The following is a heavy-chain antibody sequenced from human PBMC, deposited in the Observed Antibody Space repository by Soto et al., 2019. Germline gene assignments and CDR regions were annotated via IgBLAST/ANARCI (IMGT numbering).Heavy chain of an antibody. CDR2: ISGGGDRA. D-gene: IGHD3-3*01. J-gene: IGHJ2*01. V-gene: IGHV3-23*01. CDR1: GFTFINYA. CDR3: ARKVFGSTSRPDWWYFDL. Sequence: EVQLLESGGGLVQPGGSLRLSCVGSGFTFINYAMNWVRQTPGKGLEWVSTISGGGDRAFDSDTVKGRFTISRDNSKNTVNLQMNSLSADDTAVYYCARKVFGSTSRPDWWYFDLWGRGTLVTVSS.